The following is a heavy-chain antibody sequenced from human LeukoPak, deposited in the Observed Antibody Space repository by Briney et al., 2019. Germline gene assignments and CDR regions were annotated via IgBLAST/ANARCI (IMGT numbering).Heavy chain of an antibody. J-gene: IGHJ3*02. CDR3: ASNPTPYDAFDI. CDR2: ISAYNCNT. V-gene: IGHV1-18*01. CDR1: GYTFTSYG. Sequence: GASVKVSCKASGYTFTSYGISWVRQAPGQGLEWMGWISAYNCNTNYAQKLQGRVTMTTDTSTSTAYMELRSLRSDDTAVYYCASNPTPYDAFDIWGQRTMVTVSS.